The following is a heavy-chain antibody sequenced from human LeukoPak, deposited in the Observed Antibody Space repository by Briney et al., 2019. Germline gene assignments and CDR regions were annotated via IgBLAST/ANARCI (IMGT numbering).Heavy chain of an antibody. J-gene: IGHJ4*02. CDR3: ARDRMRDGYNFYY. CDR2: IYYSGST. Sequence: SETLSLTCTVSGGSISSYYWSWIRQPPGKGLEWIGYIYYSGSTNYNPSLKSRVTISVDTSKNQFSLKLSSVTAADTAVYYCARDRMRDGYNFYYWGQGTLVTVSS. CDR1: GGSISSYY. V-gene: IGHV4-59*01. D-gene: IGHD5-24*01.